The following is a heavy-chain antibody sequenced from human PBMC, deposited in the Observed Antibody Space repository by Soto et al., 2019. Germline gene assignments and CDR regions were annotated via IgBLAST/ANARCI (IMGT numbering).Heavy chain of an antibody. Sequence: SVKVSCKASGGTFSSYAISWVRQAPGQGLEWMGGIIPIFGTANYAQKFQGRVTITADESTSTAYMELSSLRSEDTAVYYCARGRIMITFGGAIVIDYWGQGSLVTVSS. CDR2: IIPIFGTA. J-gene: IGHJ4*02. V-gene: IGHV1-69*13. CDR1: GGTFSSYA. D-gene: IGHD3-16*02. CDR3: ARGRIMITFGGAIVIDY.